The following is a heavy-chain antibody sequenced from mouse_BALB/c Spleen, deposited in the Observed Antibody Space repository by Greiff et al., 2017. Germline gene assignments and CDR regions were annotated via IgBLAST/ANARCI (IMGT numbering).Heavy chain of an antibody. CDR2: INPSSGYT. V-gene: IGHV1-4*01. Sequence: QVQLQQSGAELARPGASVKMSCKPSGYTFTSYTMHWVKQRPGQGLEWIGYINPSSGYTNYNQKFKDKATLTADKSSSTAYMQLSSLTSEDSAVYYCARQGLYAMDYWGQGTSVTVSS. J-gene: IGHJ4*01. CDR1: GYTFTSYT. CDR3: ARQGLYAMDY.